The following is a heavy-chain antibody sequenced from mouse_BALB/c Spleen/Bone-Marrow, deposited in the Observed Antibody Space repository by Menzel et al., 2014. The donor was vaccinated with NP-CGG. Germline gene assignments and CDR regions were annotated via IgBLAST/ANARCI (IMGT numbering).Heavy chain of an antibody. CDR3: ARDGDYDWFAY. CDR2: INPYNDGT. CDR1: GYTFTNYL. D-gene: IGHD2-4*01. J-gene: IGHJ3*01. V-gene: IGHV1-14*01. Sequence: QLNPSGADLVKPGASMKVSCQAFGYTFTNYLIDWVKKKPGPGLYWIGAINPYNDGTKYNEKFKGKATLTSDKSSSTAYMELSSLTSEDSAVYYCARDGDYDWFAYWGQGTLVTVSA.